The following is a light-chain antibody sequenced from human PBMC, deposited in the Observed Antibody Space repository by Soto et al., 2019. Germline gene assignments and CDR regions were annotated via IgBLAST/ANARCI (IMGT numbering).Light chain of an antibody. CDR1: NIGSKS. CDR3: QVWDSSSDHVV. V-gene: IGLV3-21*04. CDR2: YDS. Sequence: SYELTQPPSVSVAPGKTARITCGGNNIGSKSVHWDQQKPGQAPVLVIYYDSDRPSGIPERFSGSNSGNTATLTNSRVEAGDEADYYCQVWDSSSDHVVFGGGTKVTVL. J-gene: IGLJ2*01.